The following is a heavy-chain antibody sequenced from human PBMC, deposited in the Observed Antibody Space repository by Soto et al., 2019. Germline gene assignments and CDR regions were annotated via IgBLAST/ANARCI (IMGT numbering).Heavy chain of an antibody. CDR1: GYTFSNYG. CDR2: ISAYNGNK. Sequence: QVQLVQSGAEVKTPGASVKVSCKASGYTFSNYGISWVRQAPGQGLEWMGWISAYNGNKNYAQKLQGRVTMTTDTSTSTAYMELRSLRSDDTAVYYCARDVPQPHFHYYMDVWGQGTTVTVSS. CDR3: ARDVPQPHFHYYMDV. J-gene: IGHJ6*03. V-gene: IGHV1-18*01.